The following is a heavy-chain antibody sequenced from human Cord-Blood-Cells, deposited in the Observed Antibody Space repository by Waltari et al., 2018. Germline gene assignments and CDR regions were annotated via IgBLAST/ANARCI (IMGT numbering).Heavy chain of an antibody. D-gene: IGHD6-13*01. CDR2: IYTSGST. V-gene: IGHV4-4*07. J-gene: IGHJ3*02. CDR3: ARDFLIAAAGSYAFDI. CDR1: GGSISSSY. Sequence: QVQLQESGPGLVKPSETLSLTCTVSGGSISSSYWSWIRQPAGKGLEWIGRIYTSGSTNYNPSLKSRVTMSVDTSKNQFSLKLSSVTAADTAVYYCARDFLIAAAGSYAFDIWGQGTMVTVSS.